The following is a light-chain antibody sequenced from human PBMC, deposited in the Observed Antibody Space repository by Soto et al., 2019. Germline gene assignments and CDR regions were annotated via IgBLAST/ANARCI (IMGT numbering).Light chain of an antibody. V-gene: IGKV1-5*01. CDR3: QQYNSYWT. Sequence: DVQITQSPSTLSASVGDRVTITCRASQSISSWLAWYQQKPGKAPKLLIYDASSLESGVPSRFSGSGSGTEFTLTISNLQPDDFATYYCQQYNSYWTFGQGTKVDIK. CDR2: DAS. J-gene: IGKJ1*01. CDR1: QSISSW.